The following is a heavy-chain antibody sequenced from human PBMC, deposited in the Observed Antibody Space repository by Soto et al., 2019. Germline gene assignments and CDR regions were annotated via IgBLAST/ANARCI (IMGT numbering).Heavy chain of an antibody. CDR3: ARGDSTDCSNGVCSFFYNHDMDV. J-gene: IGHJ6*02. D-gene: IGHD2-8*01. CDR2: INPKSGGT. Sequence: ASVKVSCKASGYSFTDYHIHWVRHAPGQGLEWLGRINPKSGGTSTAQKFQGWVTMTTDTSISTASMELTRLTSHDTAIYYCARGDSTDCSNGVCSFFYNHDMDVWGRGTTVTVSS. CDR1: GYSFTDYH. V-gene: IGHV1-2*04.